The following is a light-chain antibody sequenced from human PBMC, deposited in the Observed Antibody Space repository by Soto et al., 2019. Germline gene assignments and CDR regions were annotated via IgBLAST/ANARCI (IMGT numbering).Light chain of an antibody. CDR2: YIS. CDR1: SSDIGGYNTY. CDR3: TSKTTAGPPVV. V-gene: IGLV2-14*03. Sequence: QSVLTQPASVSGSPGQSITISCSGSSSDIGGYNTYISWYQQHPGNAPKLILYYISERPSGVSNRFSGSKSANTASLTISGLQPEDEAVYFCTSKTTAGPPVVFGGGTKVTVL. J-gene: IGLJ2*01.